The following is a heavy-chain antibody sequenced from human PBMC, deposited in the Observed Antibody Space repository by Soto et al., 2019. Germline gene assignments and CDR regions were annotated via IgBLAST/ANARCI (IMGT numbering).Heavy chain of an antibody. D-gene: IGHD2-15*01. V-gene: IGHV1-8*01. Sequence: QVQLVQSGAEVKKPGASVKVSCKASGYTFTSYDINWVRQATGQGLEWMGWMNPNIGNTGYAQKFQGRVTMTRNTSISSAYMWLSNLRSEYTAVYDCARADRSGGIIVVVAASHYYYYMDVWCKGTTVTVSS. CDR1: GYTFTSYD. CDR3: ARADRSGGIIVVVAASHYYYYMDV. J-gene: IGHJ6*03. CDR2: MNPNIGNT.